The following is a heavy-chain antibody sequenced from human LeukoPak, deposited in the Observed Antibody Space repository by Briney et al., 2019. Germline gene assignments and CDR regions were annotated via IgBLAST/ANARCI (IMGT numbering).Heavy chain of an antibody. V-gene: IGHV3-30*02. J-gene: IGHJ4*02. CDR3: AKDIATMRWLRPDPSVDY. CDR1: GLTFGNHD. Sequence: HSGGSLRLSCAASGLTFGNHDMHWVRQAPGKGLEWVSFIRYDGINKYYPDSVKGRFTISRDNSKNTLYLQMNSLRAEDTAVYYCAKDIATMRWLRPDPSVDYWGQGTLVTVSS. CDR2: IRYDGINK. D-gene: IGHD5-12*01.